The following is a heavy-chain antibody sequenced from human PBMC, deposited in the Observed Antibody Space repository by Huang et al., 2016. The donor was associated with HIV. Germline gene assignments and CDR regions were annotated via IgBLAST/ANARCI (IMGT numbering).Heavy chain of an antibody. Sequence: QVQLVQSGAEFKKPGASLKVSCAASGYIFTTYSIHWFRRVPGQGLQWLGWSNPGKGRIPFVQRFNGRVMLSGDMSAATVYMQLSGLTPDDTATYYCARAARGDGYHGAFDVWGQGTVVTVS. CDR3: ARAARGDGYHGAFDV. V-gene: IGHV1-3*01. D-gene: IGHD2-2*03. CDR1: GYIFTTYS. CDR2: SNPGKGRI. J-gene: IGHJ3*01.